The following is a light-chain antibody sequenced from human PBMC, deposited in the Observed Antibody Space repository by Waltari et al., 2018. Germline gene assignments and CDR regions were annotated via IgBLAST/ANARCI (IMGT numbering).Light chain of an antibody. CDR3: QVWDVAANRPV. CDR1: NIGPTA. Sequence: SYELTQPPSVSVTPGKTARLTCGGHNIGPTAVHWYQHEPGQAPVPLVSDNYDRPSGIPDRFSASGSGATASLTISRVEPGDEADYYCQVWDVAANRPVFGGGTKLTVL. CDR2: DNY. V-gene: IGLV3-21*03. J-gene: IGLJ2*01.